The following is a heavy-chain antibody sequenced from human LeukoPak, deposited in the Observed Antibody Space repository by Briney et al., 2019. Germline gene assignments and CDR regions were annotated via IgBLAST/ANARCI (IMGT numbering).Heavy chain of an antibody. D-gene: IGHD1-26*01. Sequence: GGTLRLSCAASGFIFSSYGMSWVRQAPGKGLECVSAISGSGGSTYYADSVKGRFTISRDNSKNTLYLQMNSLRAEDTAVYYCAKVDPMGAHRPFDYWGQGTLVTVSS. CDR1: GFIFSSYG. CDR3: AKVDPMGAHRPFDY. CDR2: ISGSGGST. J-gene: IGHJ4*02. V-gene: IGHV3-23*01.